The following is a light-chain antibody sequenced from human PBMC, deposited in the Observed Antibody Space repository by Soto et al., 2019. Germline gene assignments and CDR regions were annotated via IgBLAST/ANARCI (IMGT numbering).Light chain of an antibody. V-gene: IGLV1-44*01. CDR2: STS. J-gene: IGLJ1*01. Sequence: QSVLTQPPSASGTPGQIVAISCSGSSSNIGSNTVTWYQQLPGTAPKLLIYSTSQRSSGVPGRFSGSKSGASASLSISGLQSEDEAEYYWAAWDDRLDVYVFGTGTKLTVL. CDR3: AAWDDRLDVYV. CDR1: SSNIGSNT.